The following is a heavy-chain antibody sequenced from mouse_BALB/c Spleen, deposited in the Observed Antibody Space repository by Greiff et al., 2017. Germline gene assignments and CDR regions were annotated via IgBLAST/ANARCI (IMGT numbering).Heavy chain of an antibody. CDR2: IWSGGST. D-gene: IGHD2-4*01. CDR3: ARVYDYYFDY. V-gene: IGHV2-2*02. Sequence: VQLKESGPGLVQPSQSLSITCTVSGFSLTSYGVHWVRQSPGKGLEWLGVIWSGGSTDYNAAFISRLSISKDNSKSQVFFKMDSLQANDTAIYYCARVYDYYFDYWGQGTTLTVSS. CDR1: GFSLTSYG. J-gene: IGHJ2*01.